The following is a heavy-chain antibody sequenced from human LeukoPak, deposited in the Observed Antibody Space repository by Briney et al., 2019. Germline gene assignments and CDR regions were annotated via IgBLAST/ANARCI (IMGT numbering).Heavy chain of an antibody. CDR3: ARRLGYTYGRGYWYFNL. D-gene: IGHD5-18*01. CDR1: GFSLSTGGVG. V-gene: IGHV2-5*02. J-gene: IGHJ2*01. Sequence: SGPTLVNPTQTLTLTCTFSGFSLSTGGVGVGWIRQPPGKALEWLALIYWDGDKRYSPSLRSRLTITKDTSKNQVVLTMTNMDPVDTATYYCARRLGYTYGRGYWYFNLWGRGTLVTVSS. CDR2: IYWDGDK.